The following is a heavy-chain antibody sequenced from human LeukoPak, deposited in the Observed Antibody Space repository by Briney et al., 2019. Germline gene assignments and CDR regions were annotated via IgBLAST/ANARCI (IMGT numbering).Heavy chain of an antibody. Sequence: SETLSLTCTVSGGSISSSSYYWGWIRQPPGKGLEWIGSIYYSGSTYYNPSLKSRVTISVDTSKNQFSLKLSSVTAADTAVYYCARDTYYDFWSGYSYYGMDVWGQGTTVTVSS. CDR2: IYYSGST. D-gene: IGHD3-3*01. J-gene: IGHJ6*02. V-gene: IGHV4-39*07. CDR1: GGSISSSSYY. CDR3: ARDTYYDFWSGYSYYGMDV.